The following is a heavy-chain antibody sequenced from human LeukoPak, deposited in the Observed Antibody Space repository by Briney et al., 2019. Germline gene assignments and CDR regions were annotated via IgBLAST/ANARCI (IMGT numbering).Heavy chain of an antibody. J-gene: IGHJ4*02. CDR1: GYTFTSYD. D-gene: IGHD2-21*02. CDR2: MNPNSGNT. V-gene: IGHV1-8*01. CDR3: AADVCGGDCYSYDY. Sequence: GASVKVSCKASGYTFTSYDINWVRQATGQGLEWMGWMNPNSGNTGYAQKFQERVTITRDMSTSTAYMELSSLRSEDTAVYYCAADVCGGDCYSYDYWGQGTLVTVSS.